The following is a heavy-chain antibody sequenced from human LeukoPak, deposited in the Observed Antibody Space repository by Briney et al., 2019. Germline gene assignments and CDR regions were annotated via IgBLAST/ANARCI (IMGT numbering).Heavy chain of an antibody. D-gene: IGHD2-15*01. J-gene: IGHJ5*02. V-gene: IGHV1-69*04. CDR3: ARDPSFIGVASWFDP. Sequence: SVKVSCKASGGTFSSYAISWVRQAPGQGLEWMGRIIPILGIANYAQKFQGRVTITADKSTSTAYMELSSLRSEDTAVYYCARDPSFIGVASWFDPWGQGTLVTVSS. CDR1: GGTFSSYA. CDR2: IIPILGIA.